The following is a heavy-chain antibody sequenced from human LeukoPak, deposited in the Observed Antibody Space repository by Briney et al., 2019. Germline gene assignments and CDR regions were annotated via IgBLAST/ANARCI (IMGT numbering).Heavy chain of an antibody. CDR1: GYTFTGYY. V-gene: IGHV1-69*06. Sequence: SVKVSCKASGYTFTGYYMHWVRQAPGQGLEWMGGIIPIFGTANYAQKFQGRVTITADKSTSTAYMELSSLRSEDTAVYYCARDRVGATAYYYMDVWGKGTTVTVSS. D-gene: IGHD1-26*01. CDR2: IIPIFGTA. J-gene: IGHJ6*03. CDR3: ARDRVGATAYYYMDV.